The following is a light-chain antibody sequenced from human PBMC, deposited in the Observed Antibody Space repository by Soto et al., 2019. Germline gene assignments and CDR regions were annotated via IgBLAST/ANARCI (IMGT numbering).Light chain of an antibody. V-gene: IGKV1-16*02. Sequence: DIQMTQSPSSLSASVGDRVTITCRASQGIGNSLAWLRQKPGKAPKSLIYAASTLQSGVPSKFSGSGFGTDFTLTISSMQPEDCATDYCQQYSGYPHSFGQGTKMEIK. CDR2: AAS. CDR1: QGIGNS. CDR3: QQYSGYPHS. J-gene: IGKJ2*01.